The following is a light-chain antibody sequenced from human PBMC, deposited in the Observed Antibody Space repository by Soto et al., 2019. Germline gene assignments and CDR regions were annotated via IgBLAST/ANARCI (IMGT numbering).Light chain of an antibody. CDR2: GAS. CDR1: QSVSSN. CDR3: QQYNNWPPGT. Sequence: EIVMTQSPATLSVSPGERATLSCRASQSVSSNLAWYQQKPGQAPRLLIYGASTRATGIPARFSGSGSGTDFTLTIISLQSEDFAVYYCQQYNNWPPGTFGQGTKVEIK. J-gene: IGKJ1*01. V-gene: IGKV3-15*01.